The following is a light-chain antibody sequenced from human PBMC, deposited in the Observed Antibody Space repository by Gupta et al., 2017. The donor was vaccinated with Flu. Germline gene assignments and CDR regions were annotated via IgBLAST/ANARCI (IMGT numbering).Light chain of an antibody. CDR3: QVRDSTSDHYV. Sequence: GQTARPTGGGNHIGSKSVNWYQQKPGQAPVLVVYDDTDRPSGIPERFSGSKSGYTATLTITRVEAGDEADYYCQVRDSTSDHYVFGGGTKLTVL. J-gene: IGLJ3*02. CDR2: DDT. V-gene: IGLV3-21*02. CDR1: HIGSKS.